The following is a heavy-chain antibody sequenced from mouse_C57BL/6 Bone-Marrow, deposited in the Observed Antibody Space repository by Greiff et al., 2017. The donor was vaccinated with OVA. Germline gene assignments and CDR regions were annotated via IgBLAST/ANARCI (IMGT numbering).Heavy chain of an antibody. CDR3: ARYSNFSMDY. D-gene: IGHD2-5*01. Sequence: VQLQQSVAELVRPGASVKLSCTASGFTIKNTYMHWVKQRPEQGLEWIGRIDPANGNTKYAPKFQGKATITADTSSNTAYLQLSSLTSEDTAIYYCARYSNFSMDYWGQGTSVTVSS. CDR1: GFTIKNTY. J-gene: IGHJ4*01. CDR2: IDPANGNT. V-gene: IGHV14-3*01.